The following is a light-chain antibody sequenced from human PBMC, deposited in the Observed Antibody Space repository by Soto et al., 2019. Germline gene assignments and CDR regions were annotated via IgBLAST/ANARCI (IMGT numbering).Light chain of an antibody. CDR1: QSVSSN. CDR2: GAS. V-gene: IGKV3-15*01. Sequence: VMTQSPATVSVSPGERATLSCRASQSVSSNLAWYQQKPGQAPRLLIYGASTRATGTPARFSGSGSGTEFTLTISSRQTEDFAFYYWQQYNSWPPYTFGQGTTLEIK. CDR3: QQYNSWPPYT. J-gene: IGKJ2*01.